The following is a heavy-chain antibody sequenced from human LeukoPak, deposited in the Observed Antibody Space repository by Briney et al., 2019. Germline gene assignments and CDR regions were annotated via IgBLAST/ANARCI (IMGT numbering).Heavy chain of an antibody. D-gene: IGHD3-22*01. CDR3: AKGGYYYDSSGYYPRWWFDP. CDR2: IDQDRIDK. J-gene: IGHJ5*02. V-gene: IGHV3-7*01. CDR1: GLTLNSHW. Sequence: SLTLPCEPPGLTLNSHWMSEVRQALPNGRAWVANIDQDRIDKYYVVSVKCRFTISRDNYKNTLYLQMNSLRAEDTAVYYCAKGGYYYDSSGYYPRWWFDPWGQGTLVTVSS.